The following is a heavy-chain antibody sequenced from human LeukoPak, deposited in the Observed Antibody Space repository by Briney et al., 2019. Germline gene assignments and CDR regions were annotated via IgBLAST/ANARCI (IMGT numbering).Heavy chain of an antibody. D-gene: IGHD2-2*01. CDR3: AKEDIVVVPAARRGYNWFDP. J-gene: IGHJ5*02. V-gene: IGHV4-34*01. CDR2: INHSGST. CDR1: GGSFSGYC. Sequence: SETLSLTCAVYGGSFSGYCWSWIRQPPGKGLEWIGEINHSGSTNYNPSLKSRVTISVDTSKNQFSLKLSSVTAADTAVYYCAKEDIVVVPAARRGYNWFDPWGQGTLVTVSS.